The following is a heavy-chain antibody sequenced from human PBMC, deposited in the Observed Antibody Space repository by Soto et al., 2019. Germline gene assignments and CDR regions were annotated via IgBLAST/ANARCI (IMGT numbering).Heavy chain of an antibody. V-gene: IGHV6-1*01. CDR1: GDSVSSNSAA. D-gene: IGHD3-22*01. CDR3: ARAHHYYDSSGYQYYFDY. CDR2: TYYRSKWYN. Sequence: SQTLSLTCAISGDSVSSNSAAWNWIRQSPSRGLEWLGRTYYRSKWYNDYAVSVKSRITINPDTSKNQFSLQLNSVTPEDTAVYYCARAHHYYDSSGYQYYFDYWGQGTLVTVSS. J-gene: IGHJ4*02.